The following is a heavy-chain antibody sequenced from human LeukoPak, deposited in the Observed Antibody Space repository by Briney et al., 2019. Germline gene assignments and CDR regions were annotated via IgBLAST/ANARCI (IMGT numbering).Heavy chain of an antibody. D-gene: IGHD3-10*01. CDR1: GYTFTSYY. CDR2: ISAYNGNT. J-gene: IGHJ5*02. V-gene: IGHV1-18*04. CDR3: ARDLVRGVRDSYNWFDP. Sequence: ASVKVSCKASGYTFTSYYMYWVRQAPGQGLEWMGWISAYNGNTNYAQKLQGRVTMTTNTSTSTAYMELRSLRSDDTAVYYCARDLVRGVRDSYNWFDPWGQGTLVTVSS.